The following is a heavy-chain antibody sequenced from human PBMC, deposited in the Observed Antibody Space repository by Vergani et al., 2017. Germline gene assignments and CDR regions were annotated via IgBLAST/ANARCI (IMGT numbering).Heavy chain of an antibody. J-gene: IGHJ6*02. CDR2: IYSGGST. CDR3: ARPPHPREDGMDV. CDR1: GFTVSSNY. Sequence: EVQLVESGGGLVKPGGSLRLSCAASGFTVSSNYMSWVRQAPGKGLEWVSVIYSGGSTYYADSVKGRFTISRDNSKNTLYLQMNSLRAEDTAVYYCARPPHPREDGMDVWGQGTTVTVSS. V-gene: IGHV3-66*01.